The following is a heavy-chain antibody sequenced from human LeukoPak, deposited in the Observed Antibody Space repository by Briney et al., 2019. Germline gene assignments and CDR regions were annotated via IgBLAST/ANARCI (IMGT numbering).Heavy chain of an antibody. D-gene: IGHD1-7*01. J-gene: IGHJ4*02. V-gene: IGHV3-30*18. CDR1: GFTLSNYD. CDR2: ISYDGSNK. Sequence: GGSLRLSCAASGFTLSNYDMHWVRQAPGKGLEWVAVISYDGSNKYYTDSVKGRFTISRDNSKNTVYLQMNSLRAEGTAVYYCAKDREGTTFDNWGQGTLVTVSS. CDR3: AKDREGTTFDN.